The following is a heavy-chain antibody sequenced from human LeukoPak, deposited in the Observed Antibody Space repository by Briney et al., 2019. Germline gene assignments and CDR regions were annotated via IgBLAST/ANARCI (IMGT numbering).Heavy chain of an antibody. Sequence: GGSLRLSCAASGFIFSDYYMSWIRQAPGKGLEWVSYISSLSGTINYADSVKGRFIISRDNAKNSMFLQMNSLRAEDTAVYYCAREEGNWGDAFDIWGQGTMVTVSS. J-gene: IGHJ3*02. V-gene: IGHV3-11*04. D-gene: IGHD7-27*01. CDR3: AREEGNWGDAFDI. CDR1: GFIFSDYY. CDR2: ISSLSGTI.